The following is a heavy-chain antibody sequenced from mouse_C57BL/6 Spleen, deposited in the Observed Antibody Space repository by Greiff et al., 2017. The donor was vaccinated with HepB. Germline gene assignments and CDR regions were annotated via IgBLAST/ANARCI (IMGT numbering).Heavy chain of an antibody. V-gene: IGHV5-9-1*02. CDR2: ISSGGDYI. D-gene: IGHD2-5*01. Sequence: DVKLVESGEGLVKPGGSLKLSCAASGFTFSSYAMSWVRQTPEKRLEWVAYISSGGDYINYADTVKGRFTISRDNARNTLYLQRSSLKSEDTAMYYCTRDHSNYEGFWAMDYWGQGTSVTVSS. CDR1: GFTFSSYA. CDR3: TRDHSNYEGFWAMDY. J-gene: IGHJ4*01.